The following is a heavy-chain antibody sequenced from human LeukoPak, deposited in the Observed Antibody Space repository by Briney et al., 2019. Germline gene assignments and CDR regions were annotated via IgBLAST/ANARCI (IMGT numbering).Heavy chain of an antibody. CDR2: IYYSGST. CDR1: GGSISSRTYY. J-gene: IGHJ4*02. Sequence: SETLSLTCTVSGGSISSRTYYWGWIRQPPGKGLEWIGRIYYSGSTYYSPSLKSRVTVSVDTSKNHFSLRLSSVTAADTAVYYCARQPSWSYFDYWGQGALVTVSS. D-gene: IGHD3-3*01. V-gene: IGHV4-39*01. CDR3: ARQPSWSYFDY.